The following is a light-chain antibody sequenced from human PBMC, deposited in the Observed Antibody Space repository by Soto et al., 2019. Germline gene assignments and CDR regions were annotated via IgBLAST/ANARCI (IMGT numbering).Light chain of an antibody. CDR3: QQYNNWWT. J-gene: IGKJ1*01. CDR1: QSVSSS. Sequence: EIVMTQSPATLSVSPRERATLSCRARQSVSSSLAWYQQKPGQAPRLLIYGASTRATGIPARFSGSGSGTEFTLTISSLQSEDFAVYYCQQYNNWWTFGQGTKVDI. CDR2: GAS. V-gene: IGKV3-15*01.